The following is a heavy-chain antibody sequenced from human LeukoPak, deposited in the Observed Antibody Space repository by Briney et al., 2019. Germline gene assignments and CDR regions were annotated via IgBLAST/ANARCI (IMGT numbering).Heavy chain of an antibody. V-gene: IGHV4-34*01. CDR1: GGSFSGYY. J-gene: IGHJ4*02. CDR3: AGGRGYCSGGSCRNYDY. CDR2: INHSGST. D-gene: IGHD2-15*01. Sequence: PSETLSLTCAVYGGSFSGYYWSWIRQPPGKGLEWIGEINHSGSTNYNPSLKSRVTISVDTSKNQFSLKLSSVTAADTAVYYCAGGRGYCSGGSCRNYDYWGQGTLVTVSS.